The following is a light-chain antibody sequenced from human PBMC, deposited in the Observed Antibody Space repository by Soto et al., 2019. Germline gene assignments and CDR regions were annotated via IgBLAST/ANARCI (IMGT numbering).Light chain of an antibody. CDR3: RSYTSDNRDYV. CDR2: EVS. CDR1: SSDVGAYTS. J-gene: IGLJ1*01. V-gene: IGLV2-14*01. Sequence: QSALTQPASVSGSPGQSITISCTGSSSDVGAYTSVSWYQQHPGNAPKLMIYEVSNRPSGISRRFSGSKSGNTASLTISGLQAEDEAHYYCRSYTSDNRDYVFGTGTKLTVL.